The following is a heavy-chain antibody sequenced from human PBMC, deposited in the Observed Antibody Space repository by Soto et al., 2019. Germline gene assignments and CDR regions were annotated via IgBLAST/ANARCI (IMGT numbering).Heavy chain of an antibody. CDR1: GFTFNNNA. V-gene: IGHV3-23*01. Sequence: EVQVLESGGGLVQPGGSLRLSCAASGFTFNNNAMTWVRQAPGKGLEWVSTINGRGDYTYYADSLKGRFTISRDNSSNTLYVQGRSLRAGDTAECYCVKGCWGPPSASWGQGTLVTVPS. CDR2: INGRGDYT. D-gene: IGHD7-27*01. J-gene: IGHJ5*02. CDR3: VKGCWGPPSAS.